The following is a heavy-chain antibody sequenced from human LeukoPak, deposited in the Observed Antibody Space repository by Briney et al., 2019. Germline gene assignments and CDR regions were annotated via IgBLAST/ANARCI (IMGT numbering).Heavy chain of an antibody. V-gene: IGHV1-18*01. CDR1: GYTFTSYG. CDR3: ARGRKDYGDYYFDC. Sequence: ASVKVSCKASGYTFTSYGITWVRQAPGQGLEWMGWISAYNGNTNYARKLQGRVTMTTDTSTSKAYMELRSLRSDDTAVYYCARGRKDYGDYYFDCWGQGTLVTVSS. D-gene: IGHD4-17*01. J-gene: IGHJ4*02. CDR2: ISAYNGNT.